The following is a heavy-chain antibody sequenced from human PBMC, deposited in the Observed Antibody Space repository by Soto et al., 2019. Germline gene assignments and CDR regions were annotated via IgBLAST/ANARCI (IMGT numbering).Heavy chain of an antibody. CDR2: IRSKANSYAT. V-gene: IGHV3-73*01. Sequence: GSLRLSCAASGFTFSGSAMHWVRQASGKGLEWVGRIRSKANSYATAYAASVKGRFTISRDDSKNTAYLQMNSLKTEDTAVYYCTRHTRYGFLEWLPYFDYWGQGTLVTVSS. CDR1: GFTFSGSA. J-gene: IGHJ4*02. D-gene: IGHD3-3*01. CDR3: TRHTRYGFLEWLPYFDY.